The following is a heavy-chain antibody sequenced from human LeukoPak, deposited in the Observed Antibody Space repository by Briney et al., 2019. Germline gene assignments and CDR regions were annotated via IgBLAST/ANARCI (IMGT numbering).Heavy chain of an antibody. CDR3: ARARMVGTVVPAAKVWASGMDV. D-gene: IGHD2-2*01. CDR1: GYTFTGYY. Sequence: ASVKVSCKASGYTFTGYYMHWVRQAPGQGLEWMGWINPNSGGTNYAQKFQGRVTMTRDTSISTAYMELSRLRSDDTAVYYCARARMVGTVVPAAKVWASGMDVWGQGTTVTVSS. CDR2: INPNSGGT. J-gene: IGHJ6*02. V-gene: IGHV1-2*02.